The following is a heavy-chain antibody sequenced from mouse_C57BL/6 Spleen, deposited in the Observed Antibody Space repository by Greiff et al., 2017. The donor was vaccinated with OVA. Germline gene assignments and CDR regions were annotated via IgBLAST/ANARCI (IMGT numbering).Heavy chain of an antibody. V-gene: IGHV1-55*01. CDR1: GYTFTSYW. D-gene: IGHD1-1*01. Sequence: QVQLQQPGAELVKPGASVKMSCKASGYTFTSYWITWVKQRPGQGLEWIGDIYPGSSSTNYNEKFKSKATLTVDTSSSTAYMQLSSLTSEDSAVYYCARRGTVVAKYFDYWGQGTTLTVSS. CDR2: IYPGSSST. J-gene: IGHJ2*01. CDR3: ARRGTVVAKYFDY.